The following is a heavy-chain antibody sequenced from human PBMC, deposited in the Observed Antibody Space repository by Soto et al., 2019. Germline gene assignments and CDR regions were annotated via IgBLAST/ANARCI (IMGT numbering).Heavy chain of an antibody. CDR3: AKLPLVLVIGFDY. CDR2: ISGSGDNT. D-gene: IGHD2-8*02. J-gene: IGHJ4*02. CDR1: GFTFSNYV. Sequence: EVHLLDSGGGLVQPGGSLRLSCAASGFTFSNYVMSWVRQAPGKGLEWVSSISGSGDNTYYADSVKGRFTISRDNSKNPLFLQMNSLRAEATAVYYCAKLPLVLVIGFDYGGQGTLVTVSS. V-gene: IGHV3-23*01.